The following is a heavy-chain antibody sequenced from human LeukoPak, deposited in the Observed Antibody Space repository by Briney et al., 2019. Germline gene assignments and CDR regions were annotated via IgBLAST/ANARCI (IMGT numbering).Heavy chain of an antibody. CDR2: INPNSGGT. D-gene: IGHD2-15*01. V-gene: IGHV1-2*02. CDR1: GYTFTGYY. J-gene: IGHJ6*02. Sequence: ASVKVSCKASGYTFTGYYMHWVRQAPGQGLEWMGWINPNSGGTNYAQKFQGRVTMTRDTSISTAYMELSRLRSDDTAVYYCARGGYCSGGSCYPRMDYYYGMDVWGQGTTVTVSS. CDR3: ARGGYCSGGSCYPRMDYYYGMDV.